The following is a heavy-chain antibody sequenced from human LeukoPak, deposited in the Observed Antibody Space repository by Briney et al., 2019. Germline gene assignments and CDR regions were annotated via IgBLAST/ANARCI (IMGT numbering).Heavy chain of an antibody. CDR1: GYTFTGYY. Sequence: ASVNVSCKASGYTFTGYYMHWVRQAPGQGLEWMGRINPNSGGTNYAQKFQGRVTMTRDTSISTAYMELSRLRSDDTAVYYCATSEAIVVVTAILNYWGQGTLVTVSS. J-gene: IGHJ4*02. V-gene: IGHV1-2*06. D-gene: IGHD2-21*02. CDR3: ATSEAIVVVTAILNY. CDR2: INPNSGGT.